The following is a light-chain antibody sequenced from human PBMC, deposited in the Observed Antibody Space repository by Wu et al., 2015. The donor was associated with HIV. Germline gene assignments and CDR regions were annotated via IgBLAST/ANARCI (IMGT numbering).Light chain of an antibody. V-gene: IGKV1-13*02. J-gene: IGKJ1*01. CDR1: QGISSA. CDR2: DAS. CDR3: QQYVSYSAWT. Sequence: AIQLTQSPSSLSASVGDRVTITCRASQGISSALAWYQQKPGKAPKLLIYDASSLESGVPSRFSGSASGTDFTLTITSLQPDDFATYYCQQYVSYSAWTFGLGTKVEIK.